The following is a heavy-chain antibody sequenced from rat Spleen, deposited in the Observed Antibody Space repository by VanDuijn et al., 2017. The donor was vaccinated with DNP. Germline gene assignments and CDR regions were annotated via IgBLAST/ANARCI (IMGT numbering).Heavy chain of an antibody. V-gene: IGHV5-31*01. Sequence: EVQLVESGGGLVQPGRSLKLSCVASGFTFNNYWMTWIRQAPGKGLEWVASITNTGGSTYYPDSVKGRFTISRDNSKSTLYLKMNSLRSEDTATYYCTTDYSGDWYFDFWGPGTMVTVSS. J-gene: IGHJ1*01. CDR3: TTDYSGDWYFDF. CDR1: GFTFNNYW. D-gene: IGHD1-1*01. CDR2: ITNTGGST.